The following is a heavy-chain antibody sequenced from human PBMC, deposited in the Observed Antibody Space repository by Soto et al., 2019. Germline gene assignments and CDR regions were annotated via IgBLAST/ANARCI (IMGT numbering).Heavy chain of an antibody. D-gene: IGHD3-3*01. CDR2: ISGSGGST. Sequence: GGSLRLSCAASGFTFSSYAMSWVRQAPGKGLEWVSAISGSGGSTYYADSVKGRFTISRDNSKNTLYLQMNSLRAEDTAVYYCAKDRITIFGVGPPSFDYWGQATLVTVSS. CDR1: GFTFSSYA. J-gene: IGHJ4*02. V-gene: IGHV3-23*01. CDR3: AKDRITIFGVGPPSFDY.